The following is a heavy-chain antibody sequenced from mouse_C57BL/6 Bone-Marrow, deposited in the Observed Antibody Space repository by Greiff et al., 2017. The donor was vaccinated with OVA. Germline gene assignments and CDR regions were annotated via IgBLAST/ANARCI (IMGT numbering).Heavy chain of an antibody. D-gene: IGHD2-4*01. Sequence: QVQLQQSGAELARPGASVKLSCKASGYTFTSYGISWVKQRTGQGLEWIGEIYPRSGNTYYNEKFKGKATLTADKSSSTAYMELRSLTSEDSAVYVCARGGLRRRFAYWGQGTRVTVSA. J-gene: IGHJ3*01. CDR1: GYTFTSYG. V-gene: IGHV1-81*01. CDR3: ARGGLRRRFAY. CDR2: IYPRSGNT.